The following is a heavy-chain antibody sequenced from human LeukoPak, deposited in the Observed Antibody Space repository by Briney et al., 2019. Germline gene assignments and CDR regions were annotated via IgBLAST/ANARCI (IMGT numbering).Heavy chain of an antibody. CDR2: ISHDGGNK. D-gene: IGHD6-13*01. CDR1: GFTFSTYA. Sequence: GGSLRLSCVASGFTFSTYAMHWVRQAPGKGRQWVAVISHDGGNKYYADSVRGRFTISRDNSNNTLYLQMNSLRAEDTAVYFCAKAVSSWYSDYWGQGTLVTVSS. CDR3: AKAVSSWYSDY. V-gene: IGHV3-30*18. J-gene: IGHJ4*02.